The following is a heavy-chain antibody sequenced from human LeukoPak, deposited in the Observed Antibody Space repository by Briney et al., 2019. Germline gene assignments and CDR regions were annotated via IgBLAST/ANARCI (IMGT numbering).Heavy chain of an antibody. CDR2: IRYDGSNK. V-gene: IGHV3-30*02. CDR3: AKDILTGYPNLYFDY. CDR1: GFTFSSYG. D-gene: IGHD3-9*01. J-gene: IGHJ4*02. Sequence: GGSLRLSCAASGFTFSSYGMHWVRQAPGKGLEWVAFIRYDGSNKYYADSVKGRFIISRDNSKNTLYLQMNSLRAEDTAVYYCAKDILTGYPNLYFDYWGQGTLVTVSS.